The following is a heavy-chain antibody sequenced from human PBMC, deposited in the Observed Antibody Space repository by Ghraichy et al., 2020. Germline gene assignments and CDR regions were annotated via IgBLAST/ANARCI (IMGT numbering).Heavy chain of an antibody. J-gene: IGHJ4*02. CDR3: AGRRVTTRYYFDY. Sequence: GGSLRLSCAASGFTFSSYAMSWVRQAPGKGLEWVSAISGSGGSPYYADSVKGRFTISRDNSKNTLYLQMNSLRAEDTAVYYCAGRRVTTRYYFDYWGQGTLVTVSS. CDR1: GFTFSSYA. D-gene: IGHD4-17*01. CDR2: ISGSGGSP. V-gene: IGHV3-23*01.